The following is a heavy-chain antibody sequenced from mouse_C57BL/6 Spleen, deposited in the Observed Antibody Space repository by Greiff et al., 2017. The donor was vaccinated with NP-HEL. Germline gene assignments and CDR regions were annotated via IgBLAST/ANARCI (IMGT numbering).Heavy chain of an antibody. Sequence: VKLMESGAELARPGASVKMSCKASGYTFTSYTMHWVKQRPGQGLEWIGYINPSSGYTKYNQKFKDKATLTADKSSSTAYMQLSSLTSEDSAVYYCARSPNYYGSSYWYFDVWGTGTTVTVSS. J-gene: IGHJ1*03. V-gene: IGHV1-4*01. D-gene: IGHD1-1*01. CDR3: ARSPNYYGSSYWYFDV. CDR2: INPSSGYT. CDR1: GYTFTSYT.